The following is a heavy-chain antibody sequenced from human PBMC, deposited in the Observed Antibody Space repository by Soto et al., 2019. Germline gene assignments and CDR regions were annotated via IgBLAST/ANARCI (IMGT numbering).Heavy chain of an antibody. V-gene: IGHV1-3*04. D-gene: IGHD6-13*01. CDR3: ARDIAAAGFPRWLDP. J-gene: IGHJ5*02. CDR1: GYTFTTYG. Sequence: ASVKVSCKASGYTFTTYGMHWVRQAPGQRLEWMGWINNGNGNTRYSDKFQGRVTITRDTSASTAYMEVSTLRSEDTAVYYCARDIAAAGFPRWLDPWGQGTLVTVS. CDR2: INNGNGNT.